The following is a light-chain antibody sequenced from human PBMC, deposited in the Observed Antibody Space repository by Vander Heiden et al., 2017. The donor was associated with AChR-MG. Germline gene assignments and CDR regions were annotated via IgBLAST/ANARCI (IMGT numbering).Light chain of an antibody. Sequence: SSVLTRPASVSVAPGKTARITCGGNNIGSKSVHWYQQKPGQAPVLVVYDDSDRPSGIPERFSGSNSGNTATLTISRVEAGDEADYYCQVWDSSSDHREVFGGGTKLTVL. V-gene: IGLV3-21*03. CDR2: DDS. CDR3: QVWDSSSDHREV. J-gene: IGLJ2*01. CDR1: NIGSKS.